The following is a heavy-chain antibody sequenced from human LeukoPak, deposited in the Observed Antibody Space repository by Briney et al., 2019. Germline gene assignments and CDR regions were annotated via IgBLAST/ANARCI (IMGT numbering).Heavy chain of an antibody. D-gene: IGHD3-22*01. V-gene: IGHV4-59*01. CDR1: GFSISGYY. J-gene: IGHJ3*02. CDR3: ARVRDYYDSSGYYYRTNDDAFDI. CDR2: INYSGST. Sequence: SETLSLNCTVSGFSISGYYWIWIRQPPGKGREGIRNINYSGSTNYNTSLKRRVTISVDTPKNDFSLRLSSVTAADTAVYYCARVRDYYDSSGYYYRTNDDAFDIWGQGTMVTVSS.